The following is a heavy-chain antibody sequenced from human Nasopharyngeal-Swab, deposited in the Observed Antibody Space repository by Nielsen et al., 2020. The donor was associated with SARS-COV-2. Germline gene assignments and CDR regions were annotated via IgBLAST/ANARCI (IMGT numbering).Heavy chain of an antibody. Sequence: GESLKISCAASGFVFSGSAIHWVRQASGKGLEWVGRIGDKAHNYATTYAASVKGRLTISRDDSKNTAFLQMDSLNTEDTALYYCPPDYYFDSWGQGTLVTVSS. CDR3: PPDYYFDS. V-gene: IGHV3-73*01. CDR2: IGDKAHNYAT. J-gene: IGHJ4*02. CDR1: GFVFSGSA. D-gene: IGHD4/OR15-4a*01.